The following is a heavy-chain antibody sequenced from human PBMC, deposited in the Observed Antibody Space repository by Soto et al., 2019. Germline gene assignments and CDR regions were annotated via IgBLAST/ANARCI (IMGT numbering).Heavy chain of an antibody. J-gene: IGHJ5*02. CDR3: ARDYDKSGYDYFDP. D-gene: IGHD3-22*01. CDR1: AYSFTGHY. V-gene: IGHV1-2*02. CDR2: IDPKSGDT. Sequence: ASVKVSCKASAYSFTGHYLRWVRQAPGQGLEWMGWIDPKSGDTKYAPKFQDRVTMTSATSISTAYMDLTKLRYDDTAVYYCARDYDKSGYDYFDPWGQGTLVTVSS.